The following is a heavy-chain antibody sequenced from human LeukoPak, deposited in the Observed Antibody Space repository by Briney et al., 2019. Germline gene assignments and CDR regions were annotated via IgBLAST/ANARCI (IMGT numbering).Heavy chain of an antibody. V-gene: IGHV3-48*03. J-gene: IGHJ4*02. CDR2: ISSSGSTI. Sequence: PGGSLRLSCAASGFTFSSYEMNWVRQAPGKGLEWVSYISSSGSTIYYADSVKGRFTISRDNAKNSLYLQMNSLRAEDTAVYYCARGRPGIAVAGTLFDYWGQGTLVTVSS. CDR3: ARGRPGIAVAGTLFDY. CDR1: GFTFSSYE. D-gene: IGHD6-19*01.